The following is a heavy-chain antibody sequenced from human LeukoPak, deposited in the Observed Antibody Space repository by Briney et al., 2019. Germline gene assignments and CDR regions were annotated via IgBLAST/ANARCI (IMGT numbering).Heavy chain of an antibody. Sequence: GGSLRLSCAASGFTFSSYSMNWVRQAPGKGLEWVSSISSSSSYIYYADSVKGRFTISRDNAEDSLYLQMNSLRVEDTAVYYCARGHAWELRGSGYFDYWGQGTLVTVSS. J-gene: IGHJ4*02. V-gene: IGHV3-21*01. CDR2: ISSSSSYI. CDR3: ARGHAWELRGSGYFDY. CDR1: GFTFSSYS. D-gene: IGHD1-26*01.